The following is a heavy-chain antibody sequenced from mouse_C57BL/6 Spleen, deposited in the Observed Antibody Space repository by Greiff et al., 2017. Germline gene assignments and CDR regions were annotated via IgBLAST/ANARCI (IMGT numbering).Heavy chain of an antibody. V-gene: IGHV1-55*01. D-gene: IGHD1-1*01. J-gene: IGHJ4*01. Sequence: QVQLQPSGAELVKPGASVKMSCKASGYTFTSFWITWVKQRPGQGLEWIGDIYPGSGSTNYNEKFKSKATLTVDTSSSTAYMQLSSLTSEDSAVYYCARSYYYGSSPPYAMDYWGQGTSVTVSS. CDR3: ARSYYYGSSPPYAMDY. CDR2: IYPGSGST. CDR1: GYTFTSFW.